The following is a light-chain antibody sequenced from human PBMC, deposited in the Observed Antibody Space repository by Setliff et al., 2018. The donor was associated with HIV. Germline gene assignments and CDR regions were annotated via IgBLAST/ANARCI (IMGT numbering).Light chain of an antibody. CDR3: CSNAGRYTWV. V-gene: IGLV2-11*01. CDR2: AVS. Sequence: QSVLTQPASVSGSPGQSITISCTGTSSDIGGYNYVSWYQQHPGKAPKLMIFAVSKRPSGVPARFSGSKSGNTASLTISGLQTEDEADYYCCSNAGRYTWVFGGGTKVTVL. J-gene: IGLJ3*02. CDR1: SSDIGGYNY.